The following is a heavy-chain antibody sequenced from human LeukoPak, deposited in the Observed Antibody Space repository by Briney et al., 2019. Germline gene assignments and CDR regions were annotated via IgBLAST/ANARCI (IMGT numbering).Heavy chain of an antibody. CDR3: VRDADFYKGDY. J-gene: IGHJ4*02. V-gene: IGHV3-7*03. D-gene: IGHD5-24*01. CDR2: IKKTGSET. CDR1: GFTFSHFW. Sequence: GGSLRLSCAASGFTFSHFWMSWVRQAPGKGLEWVAYIKKTGSETYYVDSVKGRFAITRDNTRNSLSLQMYSLRAEDTAMYYCVRDADFYKGDYWGQGTLVTVSS.